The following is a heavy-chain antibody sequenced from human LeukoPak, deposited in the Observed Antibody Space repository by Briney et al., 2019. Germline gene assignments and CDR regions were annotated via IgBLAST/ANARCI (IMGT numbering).Heavy chain of an antibody. CDR3: TRSFPGIVGAADF. Sequence: PSETLSLTCTVSGGSIISYYWSWIRQSPQKGLEWIAYIHSSGKTNYNPSLKSRVTISVDTSKNQFSLKVTSMTAADTGVYYCTRSFPGIVGAADFWGQGTLVTVSS. CDR2: IHSSGKT. J-gene: IGHJ4*02. D-gene: IGHD1-26*01. V-gene: IGHV4-59*01. CDR1: GGSIISYY.